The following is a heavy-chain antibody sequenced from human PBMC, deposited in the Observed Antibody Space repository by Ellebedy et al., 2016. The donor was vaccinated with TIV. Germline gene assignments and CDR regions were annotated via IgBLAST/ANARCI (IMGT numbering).Heavy chain of an antibody. V-gene: IGHV3-74*03. J-gene: IGHJ4*02. CDR2: VSGDGSST. CDR1: GFTFNDYW. CDR3: ARDGDYMELYLDY. D-gene: IGHD4-17*01. Sequence: GESLKISCAASGFTFNDYWMHWVRQVPGKGLVWVSRVSGDGSSTTYADSVKGRFTISRDNSKNTLYLQMNSLRAEDTAVYYCARDGDYMELYLDYWGQGTLVTVSS.